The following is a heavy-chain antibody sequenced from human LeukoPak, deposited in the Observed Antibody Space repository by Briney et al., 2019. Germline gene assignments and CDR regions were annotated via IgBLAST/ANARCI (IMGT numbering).Heavy chain of an antibody. V-gene: IGHV6-1*01. Sequence: SQTLSLTCAISGDSVSSNSAPWKWIRQSPSRGLEWLGRTYYRSKWFNGYPVSVKSRITVNPDTSKNQCSLQLSSVTPEDTAVYFCARGFGYGFDIWGQGTMVTVSS. J-gene: IGHJ3*02. D-gene: IGHD3-10*01. CDR2: TYYRSKWFN. CDR1: GDSVSSNSAP. CDR3: ARGFGYGFDI.